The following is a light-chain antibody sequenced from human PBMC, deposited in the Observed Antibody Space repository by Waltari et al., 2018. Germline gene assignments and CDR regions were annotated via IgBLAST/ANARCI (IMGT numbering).Light chain of an antibody. CDR3: SVSYSGHVS. V-gene: IGLV7-46*01. J-gene: IGLJ2*01. CDR2: DTS. Sequence: QVVVTQEPSLTVSPGGTVTLTCGSSTGAVTRGQFPYWVLQKPGQAPRTLVYDTSNKHSWTPARFSGSLLGGKAALTLSGAQPEDEAEYYCSVSYSGHVSFGGGTKLTVL. CDR1: TGAVTRGQF.